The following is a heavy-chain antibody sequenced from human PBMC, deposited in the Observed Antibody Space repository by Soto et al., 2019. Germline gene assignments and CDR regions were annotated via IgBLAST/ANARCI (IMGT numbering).Heavy chain of an antibody. CDR3: PKGSRRPGYYYYYGMDV. CDR2: ISYDGSNK. J-gene: IGHJ6*02. Sequence: GGSLRLSXAASGFTFSSYAMHWVRQAPGKGLEWVAVISYDGSNKYYADSVKGRFTISRDNSKNTLYLQMNSLRAEDTAVYYCPKGSRRPGYYYYYGMDVWGQGTTVTVSS. V-gene: IGHV3-30-3*01. CDR1: GFTFSSYA.